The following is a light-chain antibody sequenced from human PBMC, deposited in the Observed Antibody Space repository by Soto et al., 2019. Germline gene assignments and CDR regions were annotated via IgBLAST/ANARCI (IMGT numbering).Light chain of an antibody. J-gene: IGKJ1*01. V-gene: IGKV1-5*03. CDR3: QQYNSYWWT. CDR1: QSISSW. CDR2: KAS. Sequence: DIEMTQTHSTLSASVGDRVTITCRASQSISSWLAWYQQKPGKAPKLLIYKASSLESGVPSRFSGSGSGTEFTLTISSLQPDDFATYYCQQYNSYWWTFGQGTKVDI.